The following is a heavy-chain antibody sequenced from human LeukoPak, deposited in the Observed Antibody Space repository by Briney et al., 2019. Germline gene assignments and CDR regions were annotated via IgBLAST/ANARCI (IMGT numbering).Heavy chain of an antibody. CDR2: IYYSGST. D-gene: IGHD3-22*01. CDR3: ARDDSSAYPAY. CDR1: GGSISSYY. Sequence: PSETLSLTCTVSGGSISSYYWSWIRQPPGKGLEWIGYIYYSGSTNYNPSLKSRVTISVDTSKNQFSLKLSSVTAADTAVYYCARDDSSAYPAYWGQGTLVTVSS. J-gene: IGHJ4*02. V-gene: IGHV4-59*01.